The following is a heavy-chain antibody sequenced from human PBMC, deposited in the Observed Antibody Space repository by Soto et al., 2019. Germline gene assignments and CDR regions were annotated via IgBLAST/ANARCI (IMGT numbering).Heavy chain of an antibody. CDR2: ISGSGGST. CDR3: AISVGQQVERPFDP. J-gene: IGHJ5*02. D-gene: IGHD1-1*01. CDR1: GFTFSSYA. V-gene: IGHV3-23*01. Sequence: EVQLLESGGGLVQPGGSLRLSCAASGFTFSSYAMSWVRQAPGKGLEWVSAISGSGGSTYYADSVKGRFTISRDNSKKARYRQTDSQRGEDTAVYYWAISVGQQVERPFDPWGQGTLGTVSS.